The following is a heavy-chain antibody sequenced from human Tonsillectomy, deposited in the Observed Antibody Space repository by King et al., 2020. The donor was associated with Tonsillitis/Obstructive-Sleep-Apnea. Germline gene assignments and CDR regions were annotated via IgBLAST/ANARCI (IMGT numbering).Heavy chain of an antibody. D-gene: IGHD1-7*01. CDR1: GFTFSSYA. CDR3: AKGEVELGAFDY. J-gene: IGHJ4*02. V-gene: IGHV3-23*04. Sequence: VQLVESGGGLVQPGGSLRLSCAASGFTFSSYAMSWVRQAPGKGLEWVSTITFSGGRTFCADSVKGRFTISRDNSKNTLYLQMKSLRAEDTAVYYCAKGEVELGAFDYWGQGALVAVSS. CDR2: ITFSGGRT.